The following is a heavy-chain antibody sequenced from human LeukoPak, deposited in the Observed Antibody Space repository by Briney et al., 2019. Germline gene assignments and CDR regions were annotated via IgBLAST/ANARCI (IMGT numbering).Heavy chain of an antibody. CDR1: GGSFSGYY. V-gene: IGHV4-34*01. D-gene: IGHD1-26*01. J-gene: IGHJ6*03. Sequence: SETLSLTCAVYGGSFSGYYWSWIRQPPGKGLEWIGEINHSGSTNYNPSLKSRVTISVDTSKNQFSLKLRSVTAADTAVYYCARSGGSSYYYYYYYMDVWGKGTTVTISS. CDR3: ARSGGSSYYYYYYYMDV. CDR2: INHSGST.